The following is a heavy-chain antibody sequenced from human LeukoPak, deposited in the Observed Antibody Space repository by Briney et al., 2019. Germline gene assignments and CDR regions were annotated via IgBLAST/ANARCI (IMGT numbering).Heavy chain of an antibody. CDR1: GFTFSSYS. J-gene: IGHJ4*02. CDR2: MSNSSSYI. CDR3: ARTQAKITILRGVITSPYDY. Sequence: GGSLRLSCAASGFTFSSYSMNWVRQAPGKGLEWVSSMSNSSSYIYYADSVKGRFTISRDNAKNSLYLQMNSLRAEDTAVYYCARTQAKITILRGVITSPYDYWGQGTLVTVSS. D-gene: IGHD3-10*01. V-gene: IGHV3-21*01.